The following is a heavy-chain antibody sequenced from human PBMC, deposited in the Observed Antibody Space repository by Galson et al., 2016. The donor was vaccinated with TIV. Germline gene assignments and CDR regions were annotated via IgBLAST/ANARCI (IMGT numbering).Heavy chain of an antibody. CDR1: GFSFDDYA. CDR3: AKDMNRGCTTSNCYSYDYYYYALDV. V-gene: IGHV3-9*01. D-gene: IGHD2-2*02. CDR2: INWNSGYF. J-gene: IGHJ6*02. Sequence: SLRLSCAASGFSFDDYAMHWVRQVPGKGLEWVSGINWNSGYFGYADSVKGRLTILRDSAQNSLYLHMSSLRAEDTAFYYCAKDMNRGCTTSNCYSYDYYYYALDVWGQGTTVTVSS.